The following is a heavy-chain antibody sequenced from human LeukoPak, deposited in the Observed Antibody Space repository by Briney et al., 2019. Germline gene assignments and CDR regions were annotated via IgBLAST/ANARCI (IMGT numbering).Heavy chain of an antibody. CDR2: ISSSSSYI. J-gene: IGHJ4*02. CDR1: GFTFSSYS. Sequence: GGSLRLSCAASGFTFSSYSMNWVRQAPGKGLEWVSSISSSSSYIYYADSVKGRFTISRDNAKNSLYLQMNSLGAEDTAVYYCARDIAPAGLFFDYWGQGTLVTVSS. CDR3: ARDIAPAGLFFDY. D-gene: IGHD6-13*01. V-gene: IGHV3-21*06.